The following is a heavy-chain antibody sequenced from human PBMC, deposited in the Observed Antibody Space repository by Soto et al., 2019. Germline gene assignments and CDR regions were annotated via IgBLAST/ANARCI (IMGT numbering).Heavy chain of an antibody. J-gene: IGHJ4*02. CDR3: ASPRLSSDGTTPIDY. V-gene: IGHV3-30-3*01. D-gene: IGHD1-1*01. CDR2: MSYDGSNK. CDR1: GFTFSSYA. Sequence: QVQLVESGGGVVQPGGSLRLSCAASGFTFSSYAMHWVRQAPGKGLEWVAVMSYDGSNKYYADSVKGRFTISRDNSKNTLYLQMNSLGAEDTAVYYGASPRLSSDGTTPIDYWGQGTLVTVSS.